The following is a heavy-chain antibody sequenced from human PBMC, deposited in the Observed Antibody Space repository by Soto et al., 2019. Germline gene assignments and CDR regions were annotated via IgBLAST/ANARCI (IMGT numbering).Heavy chain of an antibody. CDR2: IYKSTTT. CDR1: GDSISTVDYF. D-gene: IGHD2-15*01. Sequence: SETLSLTCSVSGDSISTVDYFWCCIRQPPGHALEYIGYIYKSTTTYYNPSFESRVAISLDTSKSQFSLTVTSVTAADTAVYFCARGRYCLTGRCFPNWFDSWGQGTLVTVSS. CDR3: ARGRYCLTGRCFPNWFDS. J-gene: IGHJ5*01. V-gene: IGHV4-30-4*01.